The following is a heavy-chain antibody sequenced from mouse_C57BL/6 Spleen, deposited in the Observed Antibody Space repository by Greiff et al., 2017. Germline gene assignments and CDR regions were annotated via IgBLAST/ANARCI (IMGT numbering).Heavy chain of an antibody. V-gene: IGHV6-3*01. CDR3: TYDGYYEYYFDY. Sequence: EVMLVESGGGLVQPGGSMKLSCVASGFTFSNYWMNWVRQSPEKGLEWVAQIRLKSANYATHYAESVKGRFTISRDDSKSSVDLQMNNLRAEDTGIYYCTYDGYYEYYFDYWGQGTTLTVSS. D-gene: IGHD2-3*01. CDR2: IRLKSANYAT. J-gene: IGHJ2*01. CDR1: GFTFSNYW.